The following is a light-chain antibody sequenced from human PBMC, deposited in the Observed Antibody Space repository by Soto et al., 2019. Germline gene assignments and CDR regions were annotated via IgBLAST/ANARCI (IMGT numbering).Light chain of an antibody. V-gene: IGKV1-39*01. Sequence: DIQITLSPLSMSASVGDRVTIPCRASQSISSYLNWYQQKPGKAPNLLIYAASSLQSGVPSRFSGSGSGTDFTLTISSLQPEDFATYYCQQSNRTPRTFGQGTKVDIK. CDR1: QSISSY. J-gene: IGKJ1*01. CDR3: QQSNRTPRT. CDR2: AAS.